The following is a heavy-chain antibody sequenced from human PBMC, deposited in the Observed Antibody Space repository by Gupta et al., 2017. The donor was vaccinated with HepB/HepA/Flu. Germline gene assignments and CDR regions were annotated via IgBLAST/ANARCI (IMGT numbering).Heavy chain of an antibody. J-gene: IGHJ6*02. CDR1: GFTFDNYG. Sequence: EVQLVESGGGLVQPGRSLRLSCAASGFTFDNYGMHWVRQVSGKGLEWVSGISWNSQTIGYADSVKGRFTISRDNAKKSLYLQMNSLRTEDTALYYCAKSYGANCYYGVDVWGQGTTVTVSS. D-gene: IGHD4/OR15-4a*01. CDR3: AKSYGANCYYGVDV. CDR2: ISWNSQTI. V-gene: IGHV3-9*01.